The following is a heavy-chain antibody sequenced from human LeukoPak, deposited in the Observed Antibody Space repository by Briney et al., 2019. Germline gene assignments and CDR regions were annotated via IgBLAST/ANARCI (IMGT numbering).Heavy chain of an antibody. V-gene: IGHV3-23*01. CDR1: GFTFSSYA. J-gene: IGHJ4*02. CDR3: AKVIARRFLPQRVDY. CDR2: ISGSGGST. Sequence: GGSLRLSCAASGFTFSSYAMSWVRQAPGKGLEWVSAISGSGGSTYYADSVKGRFTISRDNSKNTLYLQMNSLRAEDTAVYYCAKVIARRFLPQRVDYWGQGTLVTVSS. D-gene: IGHD3-3*01.